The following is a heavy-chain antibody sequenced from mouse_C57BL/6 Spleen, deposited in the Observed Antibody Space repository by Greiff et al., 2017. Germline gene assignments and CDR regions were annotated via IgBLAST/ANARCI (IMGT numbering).Heavy chain of an antibody. J-gene: IGHJ2*01. CDR2: IDPSDSYT. CDR3: ARNWEGGDY. Sequence: QVHVKQPGAELVKPGASVKLSCKASGYTFTSYWMQWVKQRPGQGLEWIGEIDPSDSYTNYNQKFKGKATLTVDTSSSTAYMQLSSLTSEDSAVYYCARNWEGGDYWGQGTTLTVSS. CDR1: GYTFTSYW. V-gene: IGHV1-50*01. D-gene: IGHD4-1*01.